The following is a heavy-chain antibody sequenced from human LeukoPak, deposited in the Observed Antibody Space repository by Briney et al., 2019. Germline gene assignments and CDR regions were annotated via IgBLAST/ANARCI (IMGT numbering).Heavy chain of an antibody. CDR2: IYINGNT. J-gene: IGHJ4*02. Sequence: SETLSLTCTVSSGFNSSFYWSWIRQPAGKGLEWIGRIYINGNTNYSPSLKSRATMSVGTSKNQFSLKLASVTAADTAVYYCAREFTYWGQGSLVTVSS. CDR3: AREFTY. V-gene: IGHV4-4*07. CDR1: SGFNSSFY.